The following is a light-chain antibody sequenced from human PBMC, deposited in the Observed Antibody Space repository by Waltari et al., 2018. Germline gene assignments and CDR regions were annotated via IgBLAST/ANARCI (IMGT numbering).Light chain of an antibody. V-gene: IGKV3-15*01. CDR3: QQYNNWST. J-gene: IGKJ1*01. Sequence: EIVMPQSPATLSVSPGERATLSCRASQSFSSNLAWYQQKPGQAPRLLIYGASTRATGIPARFSGSGSGTEFTLTISSLQSEDSAVYYCQQYNNWSTFGQGTKVEIK. CDR1: QSFSSN. CDR2: GAS.